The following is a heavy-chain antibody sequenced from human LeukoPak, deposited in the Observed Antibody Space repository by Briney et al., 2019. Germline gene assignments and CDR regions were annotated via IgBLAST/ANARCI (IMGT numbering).Heavy chain of an antibody. V-gene: IGHV3-30-3*01. CDR3: ARILVETVDYGGNW. D-gene: IGHD4-17*01. CDR2: ISYDGSNK. J-gene: IGHJ4*02. Sequence: GSLRLSCAASGFTFSSFAMHWVCQAPGKGLEWVAVISYDGSNKYYADSVKGRFTISRDNSKNTLYLQMNSLRAEDTAVYYCARILVETVDYGGNWWGQGTLVTVSS. CDR1: GFTFSSFA.